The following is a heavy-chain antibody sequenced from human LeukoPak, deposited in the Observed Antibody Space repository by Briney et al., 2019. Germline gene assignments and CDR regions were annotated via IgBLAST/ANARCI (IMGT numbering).Heavy chain of an antibody. CDR2: INPNSGGT. J-gene: IGHJ3*02. V-gene: IGHV1-2*06. Sequence: ASVKVSCKASGYTFTGYYMHWVRQAPGQGLEWMGRINPNSGGTNYAQKFQGRVTMTRDTPISTAYMELSRLRSDDTAVYYCARAIAAANDAFDIWGQGTMVTVSS. CDR3: ARAIAAANDAFDI. CDR1: GYTFTGYY. D-gene: IGHD6-13*01.